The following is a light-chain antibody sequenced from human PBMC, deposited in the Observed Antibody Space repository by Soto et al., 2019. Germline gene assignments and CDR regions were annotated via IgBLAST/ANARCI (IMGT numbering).Light chain of an antibody. J-gene: IGLJ1*01. V-gene: IGLV2-11*01. CDR3: CSYAGNYTYV. Sequence: QSVLTQPRSVSGSPGQSVTVSCTGTSSDIGGYDYVSWFQQHPGKAPKLMIYDVTKRPSGVPDRFSGSKSDNTASLTISGLQAEDEAVYYCCSYAGNYTYVFGAGTKLTVL. CDR2: DVT. CDR1: SSDIGGYDY.